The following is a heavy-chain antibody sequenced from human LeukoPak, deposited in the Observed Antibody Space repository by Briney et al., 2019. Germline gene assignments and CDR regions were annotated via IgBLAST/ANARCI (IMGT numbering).Heavy chain of an antibody. D-gene: IGHD5-24*01. CDR2: ISWNSGSI. J-gene: IGHJ3*02. CDR1: GFTFDDYA. Sequence: GGSLRLSCAASGFTFDDYAMHWVQQAPGKGLEWVSGISWNSGSIGYADSVKGRFTISRDNAKNSLYLQMNSLRAEDTALYYCAKGVTVEMATTDAFDIWGQGTMVTVSS. V-gene: IGHV3-9*01. CDR3: AKGVTVEMATTDAFDI.